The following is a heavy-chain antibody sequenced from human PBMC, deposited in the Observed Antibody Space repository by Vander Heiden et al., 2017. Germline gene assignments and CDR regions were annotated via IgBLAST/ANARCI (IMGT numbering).Heavy chain of an antibody. J-gene: IGHJ4*02. CDR2: IYYSGST. CDR1: GGSIRSGGYY. V-gene: IGHV4-31*03. Sequence: QVQLQESGPGLVKPSQTLSLTCTVSGGSIRSGGYYWSWIRQHPGKGLEWIGYIYYSGSTYYNPSLKSRVTISVDTSKNQFSLKLSSVTAADTAVYYCASANGRIAAPYFDYWGQGTLVTVSS. D-gene: IGHD6-6*01. CDR3: ASANGRIAAPYFDY.